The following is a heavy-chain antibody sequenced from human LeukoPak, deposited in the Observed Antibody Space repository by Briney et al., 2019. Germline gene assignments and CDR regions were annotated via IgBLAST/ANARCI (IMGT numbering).Heavy chain of an antibody. D-gene: IGHD2-2*01. CDR3: AKDRPARSAADSPRDAFDI. V-gene: IGHV3-30*18. Sequence: GGSPRLSCAASGFTFSSYGMHWVRQAPGKGLEWVAVISYDGSNKYYADSVKGRFTISRDNSKNTLYLQMNSLRAEDTAVYYCAKDRPARSAADSPRDAFDIWGQGTMVTVSS. CDR2: ISYDGSNK. CDR1: GFTFSSYG. J-gene: IGHJ3*02.